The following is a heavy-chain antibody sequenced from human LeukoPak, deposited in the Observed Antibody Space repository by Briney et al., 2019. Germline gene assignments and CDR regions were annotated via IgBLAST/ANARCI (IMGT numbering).Heavy chain of an antibody. CDR2: ISYDGSNK. V-gene: IGHV3-30-3*01. CDR3: AKDRFSGGSYFDY. D-gene: IGHD2-15*01. J-gene: IGHJ4*02. CDR1: GFTFSSYA. Sequence: GKSLRLSCAASGFTFSSYAMHWVRQAPGKGLEWVAVISYDGSNKYYADSVKGRFTISRDNSKNTLYLQMNSLRAEDTAVYYCAKDRFSGGSYFDYWGQGTLVTVSS.